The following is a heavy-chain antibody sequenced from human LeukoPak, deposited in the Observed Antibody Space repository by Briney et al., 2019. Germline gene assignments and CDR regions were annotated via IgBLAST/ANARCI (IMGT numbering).Heavy chain of an antibody. Sequence: GGSLRLSCAASGFTFSSYWMHWVRQAPGKGLVWVSRINSDGSSTSYADSVKGRFTISRDNAKNTLYLQRNSLRAEDTAVYYCAREVGYDPSWWFDPWGQGTLVTVSS. CDR2: INSDGSST. J-gene: IGHJ5*02. V-gene: IGHV3-74*01. CDR3: AREVGYDPSWWFDP. CDR1: GFTFSSYW. D-gene: IGHD3-3*01.